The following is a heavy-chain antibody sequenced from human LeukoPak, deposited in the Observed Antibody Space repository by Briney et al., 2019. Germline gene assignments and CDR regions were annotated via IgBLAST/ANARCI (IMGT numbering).Heavy chain of an antibody. CDR3: AKDFLRITMVRGVIITSAFDI. D-gene: IGHD3-10*01. J-gene: IGHJ3*02. Sequence: PGRSLRLSCAASGFTFSSYGMHWVRQAPGKGLEWVAVISYDGSNKYYADSVKDRFTISRDNSKNTLYLQMNSLRAEDTAVYYCAKDFLRITMVRGVIITSAFDIWGQGTMVTVSS. CDR2: ISYDGSNK. CDR1: GFTFSSYG. V-gene: IGHV3-30*18.